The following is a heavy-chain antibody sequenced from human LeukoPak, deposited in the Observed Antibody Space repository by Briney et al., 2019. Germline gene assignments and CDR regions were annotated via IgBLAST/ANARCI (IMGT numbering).Heavy chain of an antibody. CDR2: ISSSSSTI. V-gene: IGHV3-48*01. D-gene: IGHD1-26*01. CDR1: GFTFSSYS. Sequence: GGSLRLSCAASGFTFSSYSMNWVRQAPGKGLEWVSYISSSSSTIYYADSVKGRFTISRDNAKNSLYLQMNSLRAEDTAVYYCARDDHPLLRIVGAIYYYYGMDVWGQGTTVTVSS. CDR3: ARDDHPLLRIVGAIYYYYGMDV. J-gene: IGHJ6*02.